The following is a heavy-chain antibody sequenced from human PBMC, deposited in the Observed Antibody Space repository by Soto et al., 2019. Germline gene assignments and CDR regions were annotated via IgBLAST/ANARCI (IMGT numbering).Heavy chain of an antibody. CDR3: ARGVGDWLSNIDY. CDR1: GGSISSGGYY. CDR2: IYYSGST. V-gene: IGHV4-31*03. Sequence: QVQLQESGPGLVKPSQTLSLTCTVSGGSISSGGYYWSWIRQHPGKGLEWIGYIYYSGSTYYNPSLQSRVTISVDTSKNQFSLKLSSVTAADPAVYYFARGVGDWLSNIDYWGQGTLVTVSS. D-gene: IGHD3-9*01. J-gene: IGHJ4*02.